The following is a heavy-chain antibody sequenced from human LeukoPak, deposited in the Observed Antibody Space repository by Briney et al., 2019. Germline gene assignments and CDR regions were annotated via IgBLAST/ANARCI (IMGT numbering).Heavy chain of an antibody. V-gene: IGHV1-69*04. D-gene: IGHD6-13*01. Sequence: SVKVSCKASGGTFSSYAISWVRQAPGQGLEWMGRIIPILGIANYAQKFQGRVTITADKSTSTAYMELSSLRSEDTAVYYCARDRKLAFNRFDPWGQGTLVTVSS. CDR3: ARDRKLAFNRFDP. CDR2: IIPILGIA. CDR1: GGTFSSYA. J-gene: IGHJ5*02.